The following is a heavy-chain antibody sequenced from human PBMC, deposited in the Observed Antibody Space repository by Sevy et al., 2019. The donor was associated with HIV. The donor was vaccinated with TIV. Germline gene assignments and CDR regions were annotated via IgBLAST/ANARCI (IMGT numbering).Heavy chain of an antibody. Sequence: GGSLRLSCAASGFTVSSNYMSWVRQAPGKGLEWVSVIYSGGSTYYAGSVKGRFTISRDNSKNTLYLQMNSLRAEDTAVYYCAREGGDYDFWSGQYYYYYGMDVWGQGTTVTVSS. CDR2: IYSGGST. CDR1: GFTVSSNY. CDR3: AREGGDYDFWSGQYYYYYGMDV. D-gene: IGHD3-3*01. J-gene: IGHJ6*02. V-gene: IGHV3-53*01.